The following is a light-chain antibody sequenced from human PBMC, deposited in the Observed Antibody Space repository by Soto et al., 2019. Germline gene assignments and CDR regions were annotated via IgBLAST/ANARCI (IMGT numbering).Light chain of an antibody. CDR3: SPYTSSCTPVA. CDR2: EDS. J-gene: IGLJ2*01. V-gene: IGLV2-14*01. Sequence: QSALTQPASVSGSPGQSITISCTGTSSDGGGYKYVSWYQQHPGKAPKLMIYEDSNRPSGVSNRFSGSQSGNTAFLTISGLQAEDEADYYCSPYTSSCTPVAFGGGTQLTVL. CDR1: SSDGGGYKY.